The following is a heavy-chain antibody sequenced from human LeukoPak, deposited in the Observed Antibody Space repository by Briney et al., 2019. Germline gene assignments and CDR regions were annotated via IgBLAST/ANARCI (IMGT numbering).Heavy chain of an antibody. Sequence: SETLSLTCTVSGGSISSYYWSWIRQPPGKGLEWIGYIYYSGSTNYNPSLKSRVTISVDTSKNQFSLKLSSVTAADTAVYYCARVGGEGSSTHEKYYYYYYGMDVWGQGTTVTVSS. CDR2: IYYSGST. CDR1: GGSISSYY. D-gene: IGHD2-2*01. V-gene: IGHV4-59*12. CDR3: ARVGGEGSSTHEKYYYYYYGMDV. J-gene: IGHJ6*02.